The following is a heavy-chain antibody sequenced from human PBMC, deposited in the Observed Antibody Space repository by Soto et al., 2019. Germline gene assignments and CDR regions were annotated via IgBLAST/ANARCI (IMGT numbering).Heavy chain of an antibody. J-gene: IGHJ2*01. D-gene: IGHD2-2*01. V-gene: IGHV1-18*01. CDR1: GYTFTNYG. CDR3: ARDGDRCTSTRCSPWPDTHFDL. Sequence: QVQLVQSGDEVKKPGASVKVSCKASGYTFTNYGISWVRQAPGQGLEWMGWISPYNGNTKYPQKLQGRVTMTTDTSTLTSYMELRSLRSDDTAVYFCARDGDRCTSTRCSPWPDTHFDLWGRGTLVTVSS. CDR2: ISPYNGNT.